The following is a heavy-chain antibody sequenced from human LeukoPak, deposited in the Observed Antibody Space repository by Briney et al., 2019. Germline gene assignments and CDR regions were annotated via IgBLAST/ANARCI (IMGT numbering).Heavy chain of an antibody. Sequence: PSENLSLNCAVYGGSFSGYFWSWLRQPPGNGLEWLGEINHSGSTNYNPSLKSRVTISVDTSKNQFSLKLSSVTAADTAVYSCARGLTTVTTFNWFDPWGQGTLVAVSS. V-gene: IGHV4-34*01. CDR1: GGSFSGYF. J-gene: IGHJ5*02. CDR3: ARGLTTVTTFNWFDP. CDR2: INHSGST. D-gene: IGHD4-17*01.